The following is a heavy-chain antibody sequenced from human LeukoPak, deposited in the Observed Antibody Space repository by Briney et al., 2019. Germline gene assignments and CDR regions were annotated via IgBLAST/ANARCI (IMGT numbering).Heavy chain of an antibody. CDR1: RFTFRSYS. CDR3: ARDIAVAGTGYYYYYGMDV. CDR2: IRSSSSYI. Sequence: GGSLRLSCAASRFTFRSYSMNWVRQAPGKGLEWVSSIRSSSSYIYYADSVKGRFTISRDNAKNSLYLQMNSLRAEDTAVYYCARDIAVAGTGYYYYYGMDVWGQGTTVTVSS. D-gene: IGHD6-19*01. V-gene: IGHV3-21*01. J-gene: IGHJ6*02.